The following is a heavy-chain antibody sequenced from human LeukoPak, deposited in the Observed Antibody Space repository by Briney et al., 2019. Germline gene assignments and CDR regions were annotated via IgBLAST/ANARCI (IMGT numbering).Heavy chain of an antibody. J-gene: IGHJ4*02. CDR2: IYYSGST. D-gene: IGHD4-17*01. V-gene: IGHV4-39*01. CDR1: GGSISSSSYY. Sequence: PSETLSLTCTVSGGSISSSSYYWGWIRQPPGKGLEWIGSIYYSGSTYYNPSLKSRVTISVDTSKNQFSLKLSSVTAADTAVYYCARGDDYGDSLDYWGQGTLGTVSS. CDR3: ARGDDYGDSLDY.